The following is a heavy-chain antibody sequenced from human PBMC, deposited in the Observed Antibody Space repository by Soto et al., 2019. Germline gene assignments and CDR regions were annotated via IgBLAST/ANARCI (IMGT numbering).Heavy chain of an antibody. CDR2: IYSGGST. CDR3: ARGRSISSPHYYYYGMDV. Sequence: PGGSLRLSCAASGFTVSSNYMSWVRQAPGKGLEWVSVIYSGGSTYYADSVKGRFTISRDNSKNTLYLQMNSLRAEDTAVYYCARGRSISSPHYYYYGMDVWGQGTTVTVS. V-gene: IGHV3-53*01. D-gene: IGHD6-6*01. CDR1: GFTVSSNY. J-gene: IGHJ6*02.